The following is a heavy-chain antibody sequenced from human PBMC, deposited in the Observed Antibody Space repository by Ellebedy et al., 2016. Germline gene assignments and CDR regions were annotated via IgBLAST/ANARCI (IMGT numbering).Heavy chain of an antibody. V-gene: IGHV3-30*18. CDR2: ISYDGSDK. CDR1: RVSFSSFD. CDR3: AKVISASGSYTGMDV. Sequence: GESLKISCAASRVSFSSFDMHWVRQAPGKGLEWVAAISYDGSDKYFGDSVKGRFSISRDNSKNTLYLQMNSLRAEDTAVYYCAKVISASGSYTGMDVWGQGTTVTVSS. J-gene: IGHJ6*02. D-gene: IGHD3-10*01.